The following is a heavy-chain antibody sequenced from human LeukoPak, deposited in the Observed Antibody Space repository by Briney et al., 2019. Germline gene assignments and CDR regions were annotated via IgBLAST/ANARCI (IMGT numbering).Heavy chain of an antibody. J-gene: IGHJ4*02. D-gene: IGHD1-14*01. V-gene: IGHV3-23*01. CDR2: ISGSGGST. CDR1: GFNFSNYA. Sequence: GGSLTLSCAASGFNFSNYAMSWVRQAPGKGPEWISTISGSGGSTFYADSVKGRFTFSRDNSKNTLYLQMDSLRAEDTAVYYCSITRGTQNHDYWGQGTLVTVSS. CDR3: SITRGTQNHDY.